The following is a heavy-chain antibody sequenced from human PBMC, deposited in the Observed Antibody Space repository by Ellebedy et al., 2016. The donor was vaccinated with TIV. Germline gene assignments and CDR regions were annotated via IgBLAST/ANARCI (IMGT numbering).Heavy chain of an antibody. CDR1: RYNFTTYW. D-gene: IGHD5-18*01. Sequence: GESLKISCETSRYNFTTYWIGWVRQMPGKGLEWMGIIYPGDSDTRYSPSFQGQVTISADKSTSTASLQWSSLKASDTAMYYCARSSGIQLLGDYWGQGTLVTVSS. CDR3: ARSSGIQLLGDY. V-gene: IGHV5-51*01. CDR2: IYPGDSDT. J-gene: IGHJ4*02.